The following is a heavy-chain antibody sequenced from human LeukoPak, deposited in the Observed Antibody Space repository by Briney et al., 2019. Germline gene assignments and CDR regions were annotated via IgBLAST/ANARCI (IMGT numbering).Heavy chain of an antibody. CDR1: GFTFSSYW. CDR2: IKQDGSEK. CDR3: ARDATPSYYGSGSFDY. V-gene: IGHV3-7*01. J-gene: IGHJ4*02. Sequence: PGGSLRLSCAASGFTFSSYWMSWVRQAPGKGLEWVANIKQDGSEKYYVDSVKGRFTISRDNAKNSLYLQMNSLRAEDTAVYYCARDATPSYYGSGSFDYWGQGTLVTVSS. D-gene: IGHD3-10*01.